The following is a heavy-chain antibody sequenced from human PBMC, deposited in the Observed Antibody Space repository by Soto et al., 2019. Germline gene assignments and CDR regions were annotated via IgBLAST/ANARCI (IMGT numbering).Heavy chain of an antibody. CDR2: IYYSGST. CDR3: ARNLYYDFWSGYGNYGMDV. J-gene: IGHJ6*02. D-gene: IGHD3-3*01. CDR1: GGSISSSSYY. V-gene: IGHV4-39*01. Sequence: SETLSLTXTVSGGSISSSSYYWGWIRQPPGKGLEWIGSIYYSGSTYYNPSLKSRVTISVDTSKNQFSLKLSSVTAADTAVYYCARNLYYDFWSGYGNYGMDVWGQGTTVTVSS.